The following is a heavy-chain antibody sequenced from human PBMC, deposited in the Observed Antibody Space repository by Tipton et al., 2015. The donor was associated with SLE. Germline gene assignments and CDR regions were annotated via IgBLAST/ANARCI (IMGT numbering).Heavy chain of an antibody. V-gene: IGHV3-15*01. Sequence: SLRLSCTASGFSFSNAWMSWVRQAAGKGLEWVGRIKSKTAGGTTDYAAPVKGRFSISRDDSKDTLYLQMDSLKTEDTAVYYCTAWLLPQYYFDYWGQGTLVTVST. CDR1: GFSFSNAW. D-gene: IGHD3-22*01. J-gene: IGHJ4*02. CDR3: TAWLLPQYYFDY. CDR2: IKSKTAGGTT.